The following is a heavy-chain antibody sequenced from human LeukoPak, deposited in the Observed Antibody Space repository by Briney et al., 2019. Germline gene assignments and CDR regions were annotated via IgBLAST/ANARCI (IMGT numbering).Heavy chain of an antibody. D-gene: IGHD4-17*01. V-gene: IGHV4-61*02. J-gene: IGHJ4*02. CDR1: GGSISSGSYY. CDR3: ARDSGDYVGVAYSDY. Sequence: SQTLSLTCTVSGGSISSGSYYWSWIRQPAGKGLEWIGRIYTSGSTNYNPSLKSRVTISVDTSKNQFSLKLSSVTAADTAVYYCARDSGDYVGVAYSDYWGQGTLVTVSS. CDR2: IYTSGST.